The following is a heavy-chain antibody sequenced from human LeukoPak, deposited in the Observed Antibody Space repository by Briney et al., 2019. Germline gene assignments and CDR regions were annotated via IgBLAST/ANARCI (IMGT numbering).Heavy chain of an antibody. CDR3: AREGPYYDYYDSSGYYLAWFDP. V-gene: IGHV4-59*01. D-gene: IGHD3-22*01. CDR1: GGSISSYY. CDR2: IYYSGST. J-gene: IGHJ5*02. Sequence: SETLSLTCTVTGGSISSYYWSWIRQPPGKGLEWIGYIYYSGSTNYNPSLKSRVTISVDTSKNQFSLKLSSVTAADTAVYYCAREGPYYDYYDSSGYYLAWFDPWGQGTLVTVSS.